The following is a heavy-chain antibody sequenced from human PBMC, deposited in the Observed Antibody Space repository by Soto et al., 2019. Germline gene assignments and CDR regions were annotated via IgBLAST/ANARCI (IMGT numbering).Heavy chain of an antibody. V-gene: IGHV1-46*01. Sequence: GASVKLTSKASGYTFTSNYLHWVRQAPGQGLEWMGIINPSGGSTSYAQKFQGRVTMTRDTSTSTVYMELSSLRSEDTAVYYCARYYGSGSYSSVRFDPWGQGTLVTVSS. CDR3: ARYYGSGSYSSVRFDP. D-gene: IGHD3-10*01. CDR2: INPSGGST. J-gene: IGHJ5*02. CDR1: GYTFTSNY.